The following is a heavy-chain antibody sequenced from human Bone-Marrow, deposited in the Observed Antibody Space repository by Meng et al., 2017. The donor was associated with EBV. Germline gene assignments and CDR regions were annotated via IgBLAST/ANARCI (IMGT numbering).Heavy chain of an antibody. D-gene: IGHD3-10*01. V-gene: IGHV1-69*01. Sequence: HVQLVQFGAEVMKPGSSVEVSCKTAGVHFSSDAVSWVRQAPGQGLEWMGGLIPMSDAPHYAQKFQDRVRITADESTSTHYMDLSGLRSEDTAVYYCASESGRGFTPDYWGQGTLVTVSS. CDR2: LIPMSDAP. CDR1: GVHFSSDA. J-gene: IGHJ4*02. CDR3: ASESGRGFTPDY.